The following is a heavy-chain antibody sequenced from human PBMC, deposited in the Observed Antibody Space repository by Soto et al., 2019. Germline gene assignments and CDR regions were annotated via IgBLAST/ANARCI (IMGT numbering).Heavy chain of an antibody. CDR3: ARRAAAGTFFDF. CDR1: GDTFTGYY. J-gene: IGHJ4*02. D-gene: IGHD6-13*01. V-gene: IGHV1-2*02. Sequence: ASVKVSCKASGDTFTGYYMHWVRQAPGQGLEWMGRIDPPSGDTDCAQKLQGRVTMTRDTSIDTAYMELSRLKFDDTAVYYCARRAAAGTFFDFWGQGTLVTVSS. CDR2: IDPPSGDT.